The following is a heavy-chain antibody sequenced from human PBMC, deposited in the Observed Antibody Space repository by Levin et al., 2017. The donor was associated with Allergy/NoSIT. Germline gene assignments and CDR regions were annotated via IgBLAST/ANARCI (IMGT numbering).Heavy chain of an antibody. V-gene: IGHV3-30*18. J-gene: IGHJ4*02. CDR1: GFTFSSYG. CDR3: AKRAYGQWLVFDY. CDR2: ISYDGSNK. Sequence: GGSLRLSCAASGFTFSSYGMHWVRQAPGKGLEWVAVISYDGSNKYYADSVKGRFTISRDNSKNTLYLQMNSLRAEDTAVYYCAKRAYGQWLVFDYWGQGTLVTVSS. D-gene: IGHD6-19*01.